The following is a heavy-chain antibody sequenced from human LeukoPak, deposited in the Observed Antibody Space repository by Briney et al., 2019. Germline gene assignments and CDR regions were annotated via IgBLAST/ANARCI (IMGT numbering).Heavy chain of an antibody. CDR2: IYYNGSP. J-gene: IGHJ4*02. CDR1: GDSVSTYY. V-gene: IGHV4-59*02. Sequence: SETLSLTCTVSGDSVSTYYWSWIRQPPGKGLEWIGNIYYNGSPNYNPSLKGRVTISVDTSKNQFSLKLSSVTAADTAVYYCARNYGGRQYYFDYWGQGTLVTVSS. CDR3: ARNYGGRQYYFDY. D-gene: IGHD4-23*01.